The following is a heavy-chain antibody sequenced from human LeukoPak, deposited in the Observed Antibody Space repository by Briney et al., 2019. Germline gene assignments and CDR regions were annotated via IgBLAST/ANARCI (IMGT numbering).Heavy chain of an antibody. CDR3: ATSYYGSGTYYNWFDP. CDR2: IYHSGST. CDR1: GGSISSSNW. D-gene: IGHD3-10*01. Sequence: PSETLSLTCAVSGGSISSSNWWSWVRQPPGKGLEWIGEIYHSGSTNYNPSLKSRVTISIDTSKNQFSLKLSSVTAADTAVYYCATSYYGSGTYYNWFDPWGQGTLVTVSS. V-gene: IGHV4-4*02. J-gene: IGHJ5*02.